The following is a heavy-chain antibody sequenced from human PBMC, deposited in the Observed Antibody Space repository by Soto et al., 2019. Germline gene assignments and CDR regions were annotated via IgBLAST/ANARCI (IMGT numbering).Heavy chain of an antibody. CDR2: ISAYNGNT. D-gene: IGHD6-13*01. CDR3: ARDGRTLKPGIAAAGTRDYYYYGMDV. J-gene: IGHJ6*02. V-gene: IGHV1-18*01. CDR1: GYTFTSYG. Sequence: ASVKVSCKASGYTFTSYGISWVRQAPGQGLEWMGWISAYNGNTNYAQKLQGRVTVTTDTSTSTAYMELRSLRSDDTAVYYCARDGRTLKPGIAAAGTRDYYYYGMDVWGQGTTVTVYS.